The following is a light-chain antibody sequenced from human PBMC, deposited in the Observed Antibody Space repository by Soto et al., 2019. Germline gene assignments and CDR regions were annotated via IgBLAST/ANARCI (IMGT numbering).Light chain of an antibody. CDR3: SSHAGRSAFYV. Sequence: QSVLTQPPSASGSPGQSITISCTGTSSDIGAYDYVSWYQQYPGRVPKLLIHEVTNRPSGVSDRFSGSKSGNTASLTISGLQTEDEADYYCSSHAGRSAFYVLGNGTKVT. CDR1: SSDIGAYDY. CDR2: EVT. V-gene: IGLV2-14*01. J-gene: IGLJ1*01.